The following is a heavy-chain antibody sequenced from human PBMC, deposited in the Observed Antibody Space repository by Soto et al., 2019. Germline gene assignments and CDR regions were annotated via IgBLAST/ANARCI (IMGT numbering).Heavy chain of an antibody. Sequence: QVQLQESGPGLVKPSQTLSLTCTVSGGSISGGVYYWSWIRQPPGKGLEWIGYIFDSGSTYYNPSLKSRVTTSVDTSKNQFSLRLSSVTAADTAVYYCAREIIPLTTDWYFDLWGRGPLVTVSS. V-gene: IGHV4-30-4*01. CDR3: AREIIPLTTDWYFDL. J-gene: IGHJ2*01. CDR2: IFDSGST. CDR1: GGSISGGVYY. D-gene: IGHD3-22*01.